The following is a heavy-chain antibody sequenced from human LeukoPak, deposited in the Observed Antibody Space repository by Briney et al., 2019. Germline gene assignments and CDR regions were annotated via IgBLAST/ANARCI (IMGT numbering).Heavy chain of an antibody. V-gene: IGHV3-43*02. CDR2: ISGDGGST. Sequence: GGSLRLSCAASGFTFDDYAMHWVRQAPGKGLEWGSLISGDGGSTYYADSVKGRFTISRDNGKNSLYLQMNSLRAEDTAVYYCARGGYSYGDYDYWGQGTLVTVSS. CDR3: ARGGYSYGDYDY. D-gene: IGHD5-18*01. J-gene: IGHJ4*02. CDR1: GFTFDDYA.